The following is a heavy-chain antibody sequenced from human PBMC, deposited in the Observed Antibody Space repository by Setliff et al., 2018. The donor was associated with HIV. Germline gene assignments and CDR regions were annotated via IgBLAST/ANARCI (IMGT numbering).Heavy chain of an antibody. CDR2: IYYSGST. D-gene: IGHD6-6*01. Sequence: PSETLSLTCTVSGGSISSSSYYWGWIRQPPGKGLESIGSIYYSGSTYYNPSLKSRVTISVDTSENQFSLKLSSVTAADTAVYYCARQVGSSKFYFDYWGRERWSPSPQ. J-gene: IGHJ4*02. V-gene: IGHV4-39*01. CDR3: ARQVGSSKFYFDY. CDR1: GGSISSSSYY.